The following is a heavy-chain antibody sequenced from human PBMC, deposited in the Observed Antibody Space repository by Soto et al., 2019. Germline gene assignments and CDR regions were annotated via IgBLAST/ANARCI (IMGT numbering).Heavy chain of an antibody. CDR3: ARSGVLQRFGYGFDC. CDR1: GGSISGYY. Sequence: SATRRLPCAVCGGSISGYYWRRIRQPPGKGLEWMGELNHGVKTNYNPSLKSRVTISVGTSQNPFSLTLSSVTAADTAVSYCARSGVLQRFGYGFDCWG. D-gene: IGHD3-10*01. CDR2: LNHGVKT. V-gene: IGHV4-34*01. J-gene: IGHJ5*01.